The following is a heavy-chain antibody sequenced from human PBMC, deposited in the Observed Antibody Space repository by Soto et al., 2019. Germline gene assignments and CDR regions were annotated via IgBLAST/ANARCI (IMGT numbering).Heavy chain of an antibody. Sequence: TLSRKAAGSRITGYHRRWRRQAPGKGLEWMGWINANIGGTNYAQKFQGCATRTRDPSSSTAYMELSRLRSDDSAVYYCARDAPSSITSCETTPVYGMGVCGQAPTVNVSS. CDR1: GSRITGYH. CDR2: INANIGGT. CDR3: ARDAPSSITSCETTPVYGMGV. J-gene: IGHJ6*02. V-gene: IGHV1-2*04. D-gene: IGHD3-3*01.